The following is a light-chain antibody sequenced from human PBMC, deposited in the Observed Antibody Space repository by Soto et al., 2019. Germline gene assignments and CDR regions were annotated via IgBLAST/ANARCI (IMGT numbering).Light chain of an antibody. CDR1: SSDVGGYNY. J-gene: IGLJ1*01. Sequence: SVLTQPASACGSPGQSVAISCTGTSSDVGGYNYVSWYQQHPGKAPKLMIYEVNKRPSGVPDRFSGSKSGNTASLTVSGLQAEDEADYYCSSYAGSSNVFGTGTKVTVL. CDR2: EVN. CDR3: SSYAGSSNV. V-gene: IGLV2-8*01.